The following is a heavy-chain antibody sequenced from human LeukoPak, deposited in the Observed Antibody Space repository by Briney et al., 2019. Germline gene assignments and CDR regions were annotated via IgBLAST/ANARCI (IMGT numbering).Heavy chain of an antibody. V-gene: IGHV3-11*01. CDR1: GFTFSDCY. CDR2: ISSGGGTI. Sequence: GGSLRLSCAASGFTFSDCYMSWIRRAPGKGLEWVSYISSGGGTIYYADSVKGRFIISRDNAKNSLYLQMDSLRAEDTAVYYCAREGDWNYVFDYWGQGTQVTVSS. CDR3: AREGDWNYVFDY. J-gene: IGHJ4*02. D-gene: IGHD1-7*01.